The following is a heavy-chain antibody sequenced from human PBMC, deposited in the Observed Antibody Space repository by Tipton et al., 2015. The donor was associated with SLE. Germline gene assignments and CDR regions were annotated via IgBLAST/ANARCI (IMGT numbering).Heavy chain of an antibody. D-gene: IGHD3-3*01. J-gene: IGHJ4*02. CDR2: IYDSGPT. V-gene: IGHV4-4*08. CDR3: ARSPSITSIFGVVIDYFDY. CDR1: GGSISGHY. Sequence: TLSLTCTVSGGSISGHYYSWIRQPPGQGLEWIGYIYDSGPTDYNPSLKSPVTISVDTSKNQFSLRLTSLTAADTAVYYCARSPSITSIFGVVIDYFDYWGQGSLVTVSS.